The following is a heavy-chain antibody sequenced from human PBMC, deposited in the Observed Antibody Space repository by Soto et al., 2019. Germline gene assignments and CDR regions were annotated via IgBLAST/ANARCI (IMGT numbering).Heavy chain of an antibody. J-gene: IGHJ4*02. V-gene: IGHV1-46*01. Sequence: XSGKVSCKASGYRFTSYHMHWVRQAPGQGLEWMGIINPSGGSTKYAQKFQGRVTMTRDTSTGTVYMDLSSLRSEDTAVYYCARSHDSSGYSFFDYWGQGTLVTV. CDR2: INPSGGST. D-gene: IGHD3-22*01. CDR3: ARSHDSSGYSFFDY. CDR1: GYRFTSYH.